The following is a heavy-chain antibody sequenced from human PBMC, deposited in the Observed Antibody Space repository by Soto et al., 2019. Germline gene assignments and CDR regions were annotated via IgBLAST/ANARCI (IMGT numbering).Heavy chain of an antibody. Sequence: ASETLSLTCAVSGGSISSGGYSWSWIRQPPGEGLEWIGYIYHSGSTYYNPSLKSRDTISVDRSKNQFSLKLSSVTAADTAVYYCARDTSESDCSSTSCPVYGMDVWGQGTTVTVSS. CDR1: GGSISSGGYS. V-gene: IGHV4-30-2*01. D-gene: IGHD2-2*01. CDR3: ARDTSESDCSSTSCPVYGMDV. J-gene: IGHJ6*02. CDR2: IYHSGST.